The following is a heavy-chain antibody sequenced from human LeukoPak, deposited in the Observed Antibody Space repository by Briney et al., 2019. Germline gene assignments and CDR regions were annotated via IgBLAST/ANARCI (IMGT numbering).Heavy chain of an antibody. D-gene: IGHD3-9*01. CDR2: FDPEDGET. CDR1: GYTLTELS. Sequence: ASVKVSCKVSGYTLTELSMHWVRQAPGKGLEWMGGFDPEDGETIYAQKFQGRVTMTEDTSTDTAYMELSSLRSEDTAVYYCATDAMRGYDILTGPYYFDYWGQGTLVTVSS. CDR3: ATDAMRGYDILTGPYYFDY. J-gene: IGHJ4*02. V-gene: IGHV1-24*01.